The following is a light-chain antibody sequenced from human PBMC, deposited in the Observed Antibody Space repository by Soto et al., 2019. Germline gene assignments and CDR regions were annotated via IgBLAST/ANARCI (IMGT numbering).Light chain of an antibody. Sequence: EIVMTQSPATLSVSPGERATLSCRASQSVSSNLAWYQQKPGQAPRLLIYGASTRATSIPVRFSGSGSGTEFTLTIGSLQSEDFAVYYCQQYNNWPPLTFGGGTKVEIK. V-gene: IGKV3-15*01. CDR3: QQYNNWPPLT. J-gene: IGKJ4*01. CDR1: QSVSSN. CDR2: GAS.